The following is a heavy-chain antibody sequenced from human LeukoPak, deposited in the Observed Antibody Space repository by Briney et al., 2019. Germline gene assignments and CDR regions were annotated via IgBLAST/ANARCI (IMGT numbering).Heavy chain of an antibody. V-gene: IGHV4-59*08. CDR1: GGSISSYH. CDR3: ARHRRYYFDY. J-gene: IGHJ4*02. Sequence: SETLSLTCTVSGGSISSYHWSWLRQPPGKGLEWIGYIYYRGSTNYNPPLKSRVTISVDTSKNQFSLKLSSVTAADTAVYYCARHRRYYFDYWGQGTLVTVSS. CDR2: IYYRGST.